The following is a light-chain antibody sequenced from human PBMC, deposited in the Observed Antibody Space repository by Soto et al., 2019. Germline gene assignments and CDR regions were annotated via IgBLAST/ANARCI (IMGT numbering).Light chain of an antibody. V-gene: IGLV2-23*02. CDR3: CSYAGSRTWV. Sequence: QSAPIQPASVSGSPGQSITISCTGTNSDIGLFSLVSWYQQYPDKAPKLILYEVSKWPSGIPHRFSGSKSGNTASLTISGLQAEDEDDYYCCSYAGSRTWVFGGGTKLTVL. CDR1: NSDIGLFSL. J-gene: IGLJ3*02. CDR2: EVS.